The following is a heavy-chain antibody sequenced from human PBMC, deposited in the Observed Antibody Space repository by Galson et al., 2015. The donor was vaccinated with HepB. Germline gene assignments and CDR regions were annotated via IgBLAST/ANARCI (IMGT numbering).Heavy chain of an antibody. J-gene: IGHJ5*02. CDR3: ARDSSGWYMVNWFDP. CDR2: INAGNGNT. Sequence: SANASCKASGYTFTSYAMHWVRQAPGQRLEWMGWINAGNGNTKYSQKFQGRVTITSDTSASTAYMELSRLRSEDTAVYYCARDSSGWYMVNWFDPWGQGTLVTVSS. V-gene: IGHV1-3*01. D-gene: IGHD6-19*01. CDR1: GYTFTSYA.